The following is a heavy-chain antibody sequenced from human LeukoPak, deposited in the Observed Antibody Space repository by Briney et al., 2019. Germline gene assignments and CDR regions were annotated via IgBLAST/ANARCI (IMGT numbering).Heavy chain of an antibody. CDR1: GFTFSSYG. D-gene: IGHD5-18*01. V-gene: IGHV3-30*02. CDR3: AKDRGTAMVTLAFDI. Sequence: PGGSLRLSCAASGFTFSSYGMHWVRQAPGKGLEWVAFIRYDGSNKYYADSVKGRFTISRDNSKNTVYLEMNSLRAEDTAVYYCAKDRGTAMVTLAFDIWGQGTMVTVSS. CDR2: IRYDGSNK. J-gene: IGHJ3*02.